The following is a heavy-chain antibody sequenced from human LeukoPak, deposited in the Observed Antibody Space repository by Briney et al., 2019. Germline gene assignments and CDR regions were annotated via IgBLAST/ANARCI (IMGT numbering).Heavy chain of an antibody. CDR3: ARDHDYYDNFDP. J-gene: IGHJ5*02. D-gene: IGHD3-22*01. V-gene: IGHV4-34*01. Sequence: SETLSRTCAVYAGSFSGYYWGWIRQPPGKGREWIGEINHSGRTNYNPSLKSRVTISLDTSKNQFSLKLSSVTAADTAVYYCARDHDYYDNFDPWGQGTLVTVCS. CDR1: AGSFSGYY. CDR2: INHSGRT.